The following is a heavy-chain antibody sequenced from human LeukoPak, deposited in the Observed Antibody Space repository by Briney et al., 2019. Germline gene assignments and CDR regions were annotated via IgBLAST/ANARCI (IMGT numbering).Heavy chain of an antibody. V-gene: IGHV4-59*01. D-gene: IGHD3-10*01. J-gene: IGHJ4*02. Sequence: PSETLSLTCTVYGDSMSGYYWSWIRQPPGKGLEWIGYIYFSGSTNYNPSLKSRVTMSVDMSTRQISLKLSSVTAADTAVYYCARAVGGDGSGSLWGPGTLVTVSS. CDR2: IYFSGST. CDR3: ARAVGGDGSGSL. CDR1: GDSMSGYY.